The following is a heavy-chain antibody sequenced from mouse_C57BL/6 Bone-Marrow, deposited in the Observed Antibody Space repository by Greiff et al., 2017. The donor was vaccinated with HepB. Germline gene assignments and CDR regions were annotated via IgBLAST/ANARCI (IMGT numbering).Heavy chain of an antibody. Sequence: QVQLQQPGAELARPGASVKMSCKASGYTFTSYTMHWVKQRPGQGLEWIGYINPSSGYTKYNQKFKDKATLTADKSSSTAYMQLSSLTSEDSAVYYCARNPDGDYFDYWGQGTTLTVSS. CDR2: INPSSGYT. CDR3: ARNPDGDYFDY. CDR1: GYTFTSYT. V-gene: IGHV1-4*01. J-gene: IGHJ2*01.